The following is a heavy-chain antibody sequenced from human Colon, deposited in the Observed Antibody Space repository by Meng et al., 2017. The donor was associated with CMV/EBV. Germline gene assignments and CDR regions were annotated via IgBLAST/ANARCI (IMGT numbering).Heavy chain of an antibody. CDR2: IYWDDDT. CDR3: VRRSYSGQDDY. J-gene: IGHJ4*02. V-gene: IGHV2-5*02. D-gene: IGHD5-12*01. CDR1: GFSFITDKAG. Sequence: QITLKDSGPTLVKPTQTPTLACTFSGFSFITDKAGVGWIRHPPGKALEWLGFIYWDDDTRYSPSLKTRLTITRDTSKNQVILTMTNMDPADTATYYCVRRSYSGQDDYWGQGALVTVSS.